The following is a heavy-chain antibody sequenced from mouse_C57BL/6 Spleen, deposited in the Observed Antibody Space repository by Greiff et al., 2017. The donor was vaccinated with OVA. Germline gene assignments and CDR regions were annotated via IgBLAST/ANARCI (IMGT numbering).Heavy chain of an antibody. CDR2: ISYDGSN. D-gene: IGHD1-1*01. CDR1: GYSITSGYY. J-gene: IGHJ2*01. V-gene: IGHV3-6*01. Sequence: EVHLVESGPGLVKPSQSLSLTCSVTGYSITSGYYWNWIRQFPGNKLEWMGYISYDGSNNYNPSLKNRISITRDTSKNQFFLKLNSVTTEDTATYYCARETTVVASFDYWGQGTTLTVSS. CDR3: ARETTVVASFDY.